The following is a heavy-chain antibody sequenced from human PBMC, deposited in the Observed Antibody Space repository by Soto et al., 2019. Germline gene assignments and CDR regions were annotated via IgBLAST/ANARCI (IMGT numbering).Heavy chain of an antibody. Sequence: SETLSLSCTVSGGSISSGGYYWSWIRQHPGKGLEWIGYIYYSGSTYYNPSLKSRVTISVDTSKNQFSLKLSSVTAADTAVYYCARCEKVWGTAMVNEHDAFDIWGQGTMVTVSS. J-gene: IGHJ3*02. V-gene: IGHV4-31*03. CDR3: ARCEKVWGTAMVNEHDAFDI. D-gene: IGHD5-18*01. CDR1: GGSISSGGYY. CDR2: IYYSGST.